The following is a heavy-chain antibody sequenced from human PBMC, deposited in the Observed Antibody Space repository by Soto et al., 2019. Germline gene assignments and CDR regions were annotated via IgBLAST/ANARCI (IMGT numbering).Heavy chain of an antibody. Sequence: SSETLSLTCTFSGCSVSSGSYYCSWIVQPPWKGLEWIGYIYYSGSTNYNPSLKSRVTISVDTSKNQFYLKLSSVTAADTAVYYSARGEERYSYGYGSYYYYGLDFWGQGTTVTVSS. J-gene: IGHJ6*01. V-gene: IGHV4-61*01. CDR2: IYYSGST. CDR3: ARGEERYSYGYGSYYYYGLDF. D-gene: IGHD5-18*01. CDR1: GCSVSSGSYY.